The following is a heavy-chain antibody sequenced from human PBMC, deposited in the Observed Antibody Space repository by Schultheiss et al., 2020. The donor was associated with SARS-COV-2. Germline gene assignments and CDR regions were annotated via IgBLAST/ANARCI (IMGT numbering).Heavy chain of an antibody. Sequence: LRLSCAISGDSVSSNSAAWNWIRQSPSRGLEWLGRTYYRSKWYNDYAVSVKSRITINPDTSKNQFSLQLNSVTPEDTAVYYCARYVGPAATYNWFDPWGQGTLVTVSS. J-gene: IGHJ5*02. V-gene: IGHV6-1*01. CDR1: GDSVSSNSAA. CDR3: ARYVGPAATYNWFDP. D-gene: IGHD2-2*01. CDR2: TYYRSKWYN.